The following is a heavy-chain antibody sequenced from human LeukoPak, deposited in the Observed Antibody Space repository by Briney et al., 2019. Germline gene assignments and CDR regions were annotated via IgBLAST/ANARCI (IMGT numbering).Heavy chain of an antibody. V-gene: IGHV4-34*01. Sequence: PSETLSLTCAVYGGSISGYYWTWIRQPPGKRLEWIGEINHSGSTNYNPSLKSRVTISVDTSKNQFSLKLSSVTAADTAVYYCARGRRWIQLGKGYYYMDVWGKGTTVTVSS. CDR1: GGSISGYY. CDR2: INHSGST. J-gene: IGHJ6*03. D-gene: IGHD5-18*01. CDR3: ARGRRWIQLGKGYYYMDV.